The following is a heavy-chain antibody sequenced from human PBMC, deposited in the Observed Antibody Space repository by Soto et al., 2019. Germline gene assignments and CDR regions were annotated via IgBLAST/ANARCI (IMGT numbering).Heavy chain of an antibody. CDR2: IRGNGDPP. CDR3: ARVKTDYSNPRGPFFFYGMDV. Sequence: GGSLRLSCSASGFTFSSYAMHWVRQAPGKGLEYVSGIRGNGDPPFYGDSVRGRFTISRDSSKTTVFLQMNSLRPEDTAAYYCARVKTDYSNPRGPFFFYGMDVWGQGTTVTVSS. J-gene: IGHJ6*02. CDR1: GFTFSSYA. D-gene: IGHD4-4*01. V-gene: IGHV3-64*04.